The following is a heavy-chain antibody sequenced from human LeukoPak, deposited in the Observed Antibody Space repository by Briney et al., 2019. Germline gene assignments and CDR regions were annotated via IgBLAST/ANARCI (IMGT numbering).Heavy chain of an antibody. CDR2: IIPILGIA. CDR1: GGTFSSYA. Sequence: ASVKVSCTASGGTFSSYAISWVRQAPGQGLEWMGRIIPILGIANYAQKFQGRVTITADKSTSTAYMELSSLRSEDTAVYYCARDGDVDTAMADLDYWGQGTLVTVSS. CDR3: ARDGDVDTAMADLDY. D-gene: IGHD5-18*01. J-gene: IGHJ4*02. V-gene: IGHV1-69*04.